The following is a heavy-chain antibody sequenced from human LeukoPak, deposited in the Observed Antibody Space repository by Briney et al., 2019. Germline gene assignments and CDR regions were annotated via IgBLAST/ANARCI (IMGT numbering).Heavy chain of an antibody. Sequence: SETLSLTCAVYGGSFSNYYWSWIRQPPGKGLEWIGEINHSGSTNYNPSLKSRVTISVDTSRNQFSLKLNSVTAADTAVYYCARGDSGYDLYFDYWGQGTLVTVSS. CDR3: ARGDSGYDLYFDY. J-gene: IGHJ4*02. CDR1: GGSFSNYY. V-gene: IGHV4-34*01. D-gene: IGHD5-12*01. CDR2: INHSGST.